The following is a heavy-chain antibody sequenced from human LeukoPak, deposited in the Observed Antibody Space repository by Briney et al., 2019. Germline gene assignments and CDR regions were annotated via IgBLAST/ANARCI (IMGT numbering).Heavy chain of an antibody. D-gene: IGHD6-19*01. CDR3: ARTYSSGWDYYYYMDV. V-gene: IGHV1-69*05. J-gene: IGHJ6*03. Sequence: SVKVSCKASGGTFSSYAISWVRQAPGQGLEWMGRIIPMFGTVNYAQKFQGRVTITTDESTSTAYMELSSLRSEDTAVYYCARTYSSGWDYYYYMDVWGKGTTVTVSS. CDR2: IIPMFGTV. CDR1: GGTFSSYA.